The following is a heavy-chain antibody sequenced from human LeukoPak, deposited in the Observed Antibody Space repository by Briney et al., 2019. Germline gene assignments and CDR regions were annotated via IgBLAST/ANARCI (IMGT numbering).Heavy chain of an antibody. CDR1: GYTFTGYC. CDR3: ARGAYCSSTSCYMEDLFDP. J-gene: IGHJ5*02. Sequence: ASVKVSCKASGYTFTGYCMHWVRQAPGQGLEWMGWINPNSGGTNYAQKFQGRVTMTRDTSISTAYMELSRLRSDDTAVYYCARGAYCSSTSCYMEDLFDPWGQGTLVTVSS. V-gene: IGHV1-2*02. D-gene: IGHD2-2*02. CDR2: INPNSGGT.